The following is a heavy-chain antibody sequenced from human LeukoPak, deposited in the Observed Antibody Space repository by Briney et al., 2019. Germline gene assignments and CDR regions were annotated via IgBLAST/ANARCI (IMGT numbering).Heavy chain of an antibody. Sequence: GASVKVSCKASGGTFSSYAISWVRQAPGQGLEWMGGIIPIFGTANYAQKFQGRVTITADESTSTAYMELSSLRSEDTAVYYCAREVLLGDGYPYRNWFDPWGQGTLVTVSS. D-gene: IGHD5-24*01. CDR3: AREVLLGDGYPYRNWFDP. V-gene: IGHV1-69*13. J-gene: IGHJ5*02. CDR2: IIPIFGTA. CDR1: GGTFSSYA.